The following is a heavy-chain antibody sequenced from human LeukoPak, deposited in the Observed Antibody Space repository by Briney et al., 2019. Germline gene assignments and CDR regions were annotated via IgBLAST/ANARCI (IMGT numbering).Heavy chain of an antibody. CDR1: GFTFSSYG. CDR2: ISVNGETT. Sequence: GRSLRLSCAASGFTFSSYGMHWVRQAPGKGLEWISAISVNGETTWYADSVKGRFIISRDKSQNTLLLQLSSLRAEDTAIYYCAQGYSSGWFPYWGQGSLVSVSS. D-gene: IGHD6-19*01. J-gene: IGHJ4*02. V-gene: IGHV3-23*01. CDR3: AQGYSSGWFPY.